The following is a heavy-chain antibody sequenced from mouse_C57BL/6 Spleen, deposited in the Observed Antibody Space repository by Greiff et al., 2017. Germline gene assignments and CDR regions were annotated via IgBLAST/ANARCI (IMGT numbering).Heavy chain of an antibody. CDR3: AALITTVPYWYFDV. V-gene: IGHV1-72*01. CDR1: GYTFTSYW. J-gene: IGHJ1*03. CDR2: IDPNSGGT. D-gene: IGHD1-1*01. Sequence: VQGVESGAELVKPGASVKLSCKASGYTFTSYWMHWVKQRPGRGLEWIGRIDPNSGGTKYNEKFKSKATLTVDKPSSTAYMQLSSLTSEDSAVYYCAALITTVPYWYFDVWGTGTTVTVSS.